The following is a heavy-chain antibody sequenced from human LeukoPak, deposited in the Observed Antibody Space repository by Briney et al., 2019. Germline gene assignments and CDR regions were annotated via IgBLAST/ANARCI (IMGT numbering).Heavy chain of an antibody. Sequence: SGGSLRLSCAASGFAFDDYAMRWVRQAPGKGLEWVSGISWNSGSIGYADSVKGRFTISRDNAKNSLYLQMNSLRAEDTALYYCAKSRFGELLSHFDPWGQGTLVTVSS. CDR3: AKSRFGELLSHFDP. CDR2: ISWNSGSI. D-gene: IGHD3-10*01. CDR1: GFAFDDYA. J-gene: IGHJ5*02. V-gene: IGHV3-9*01.